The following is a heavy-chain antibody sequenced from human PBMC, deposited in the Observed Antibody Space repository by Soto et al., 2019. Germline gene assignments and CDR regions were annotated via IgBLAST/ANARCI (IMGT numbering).Heavy chain of an antibody. Sequence: QVQLVESGGGVVQPGRSLRLSCAASGFTFSSYAMHWVRQAPGKGLEWVAVISYDGSNKYYADSVKGRFTISRDNSKNTXXLQMNSLRAEDTAVYYCAREDGWDDHYYYYGGMDVWGQGTTVTVSS. J-gene: IGHJ6*02. CDR3: AREDGWDDHYYYYGGMDV. CDR2: ISYDGSNK. V-gene: IGHV3-30-3*01. D-gene: IGHD1-1*01. CDR1: GFTFSSYA.